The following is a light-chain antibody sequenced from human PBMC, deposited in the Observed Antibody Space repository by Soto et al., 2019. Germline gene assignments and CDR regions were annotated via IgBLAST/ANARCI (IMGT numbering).Light chain of an antibody. CDR1: QNISIY. J-gene: IGKJ4*01. V-gene: IGKV1-33*01. CDR2: DAS. CDR3: HQLHIYPLI. Sequence: DIQMTQSPSSLSASVGDRVTSTYRASQNISIYLNWYQQKAGRAPKFLIYDASNLETGVPSRFSGSGSGTDFTLTISSLQPEDFATYYCHQLHIYPLIFGGGTKVDIK.